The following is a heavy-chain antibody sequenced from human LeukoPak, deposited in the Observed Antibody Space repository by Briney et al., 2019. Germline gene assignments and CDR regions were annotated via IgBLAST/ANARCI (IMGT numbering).Heavy chain of an antibody. CDR2: IYYSGST. CDR1: GGSISSYY. Sequence: PSETLSLTCTVSGGSISSYYWSWIRQPPGKGLEWIGYIYYSGSTNYNPSLKSRVTISVDTSKNQFSLKLSSVTAADTAVYYCARVKPNYAFWSGYNQYFDYWGQGTLVTVSS. D-gene: IGHD3-3*01. J-gene: IGHJ4*02. V-gene: IGHV4-59*01. CDR3: ARVKPNYAFWSGYNQYFDY.